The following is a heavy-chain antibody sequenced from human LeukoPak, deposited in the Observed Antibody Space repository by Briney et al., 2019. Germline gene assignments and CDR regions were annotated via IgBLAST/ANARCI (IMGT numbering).Heavy chain of an antibody. Sequence: AETLSLTCAVYGGSFRGYYWSWIRQPPGKGLEWIGEIHYTGAANYKPSLKSRVTISGDPSKNQFSLRVSSVTAADTAVYYCARGVLGPYYFDLWGRGTLVTVSS. V-gene: IGHV4-34*01. CDR3: ARGVLGPYYFDL. D-gene: IGHD7-27*01. CDR1: GGSFRGYY. J-gene: IGHJ2*01. CDR2: IHYTGAA.